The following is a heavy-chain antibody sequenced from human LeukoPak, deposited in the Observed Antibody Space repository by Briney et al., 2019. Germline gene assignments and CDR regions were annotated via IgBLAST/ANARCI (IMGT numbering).Heavy chain of an antibody. D-gene: IGHD6-13*01. J-gene: IGHJ6*03. CDR2: IYTSGST. CDR1: GGSISSGSYY. CDR3: ARNAGIAAGVYYYYMDV. V-gene: IGHV4-61*02. Sequence: SQTLSLTCTVSGGSISSGSYYWSWIRQPAGKGLEWIGRIYTSGSTNYNPSLKSRVTISVDTSKNQFSLKLSSVTAADTAVYYCARNAGIAAGVYYYYMDVWGKGTTVTVSS.